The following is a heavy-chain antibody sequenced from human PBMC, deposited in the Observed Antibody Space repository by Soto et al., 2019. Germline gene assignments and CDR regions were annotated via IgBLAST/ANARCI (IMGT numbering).Heavy chain of an antibody. D-gene: IGHD3-3*02. J-gene: IGHJ3*02. CDR2: IKSDGTTT. CDR3: THFTI. CDR1: GFTLDNNW. Sequence: EVPVIQSGGGLVQPGGFPRLSCEGSGFTLDNNWMHWVRQAPGKGLEWVSLIKSDGTTTNYADSVKGRFTVSRDNARNTLYLHMNSLRVEDTAIYYCTHFTIWGQGITVTVSS. V-gene: IGHV3-74*01.